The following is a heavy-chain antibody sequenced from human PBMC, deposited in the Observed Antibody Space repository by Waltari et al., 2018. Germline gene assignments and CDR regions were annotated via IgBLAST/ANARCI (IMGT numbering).Heavy chain of an antibody. CDR1: GFTFSSYS. J-gene: IGHJ4*02. D-gene: IGHD5-12*01. V-gene: IGHV3-48*01. CDR3: AGEQGATRSPYFDY. CDR2: ISSSSSTI. Sequence: EVQLVESGGGLVQPGGSLRLSCAASGFTFSSYSMNWVRQAPGKGLEWVSYISSSSSTIYYADSVKGRFTISRDNAKNSLYLQMNSLRAEDTAVYYCAGEQGATRSPYFDYWGQGTLVTVSS.